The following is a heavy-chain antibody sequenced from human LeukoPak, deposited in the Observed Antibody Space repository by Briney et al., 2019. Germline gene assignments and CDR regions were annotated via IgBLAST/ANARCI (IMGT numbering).Heavy chain of an antibody. CDR2: ISNSGSA. Sequence: WETLSLTCAVYGGSFSNYYWTWIRQAPGKGLEWIGEISNSGSARYNPSLKSRVIISVDTSTNQYSLKLSSVPTADTAVYYCARDSLNWTMIVVVTFFDDGGQGTLVTVSS. CDR3: ARDSLNWTMIVVVTFFDD. D-gene: IGHD3-22*01. V-gene: IGHV4-34*01. J-gene: IGHJ4*02. CDR1: GGSFSNYY.